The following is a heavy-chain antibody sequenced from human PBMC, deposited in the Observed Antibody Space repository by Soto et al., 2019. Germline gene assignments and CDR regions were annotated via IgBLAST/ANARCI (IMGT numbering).Heavy chain of an antibody. CDR2: IYYSGST. Sequence: PSETLSLTCTVSGGSISSGGYYWSWIRQHPGKGLEWIGYIYYSGSTYYNPSLKSRVTISVDTSKNQFSLKLSSVTAADTAVYFRARVEYTGGIYYPYDYWGQGILVTVSS. CDR1: GGSISSGGYY. D-gene: IGHD2-8*02. V-gene: IGHV4-31*03. J-gene: IGHJ4*02. CDR3: ARVEYTGGIYYPYDY.